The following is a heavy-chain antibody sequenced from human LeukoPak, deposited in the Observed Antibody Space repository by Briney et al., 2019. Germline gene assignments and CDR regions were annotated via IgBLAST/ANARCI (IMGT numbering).Heavy chain of an antibody. Sequence: GGSLRLSCVASGFTVSRNYTSWVRQAPGKGLEWVSVIYGGGSTYYADSVKGRFTISRDNSKNTLYLQMSSLRVEDTAVYYCAPGGNEAFDIWGQGTMVTVSS. CDR1: GFTVSRNY. CDR3: APGGNEAFDI. D-gene: IGHD4-23*01. CDR2: IYGGGST. V-gene: IGHV3-53*01. J-gene: IGHJ3*02.